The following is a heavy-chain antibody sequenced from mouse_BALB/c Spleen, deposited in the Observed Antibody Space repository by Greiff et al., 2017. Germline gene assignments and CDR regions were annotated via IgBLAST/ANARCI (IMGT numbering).Heavy chain of an antibody. CDR1: GYSFTSCYF. D-gene: IGHD4-1*02. CDR3: AREQLGPWYFDV. Sequence: EVQRVESGPGLVKPSQSLSLTCSVTGYSFTSCYFWYWIRQSPGNLLEWMGYISYDGSNNYNPSLKNRISITRDTSKNQFFLKLNSVTTEDTATYYCAREQLGPWYFDVWGAGTTVTVSS. CDR2: ISYDGSN. V-gene: IGHV3-6*02. J-gene: IGHJ1*01.